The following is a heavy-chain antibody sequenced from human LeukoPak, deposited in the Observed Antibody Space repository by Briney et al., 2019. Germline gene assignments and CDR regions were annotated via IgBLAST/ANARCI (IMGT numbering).Heavy chain of an antibody. CDR1: GFTFSSYA. CDR2: ISYDGTKK. Sequence: GGSLRLSCAASGFTFSSYAMHWVRQAPGKGLEWVAVISYDGTKKYYADSVKGRFTISRDNSKNTLYVQMNSLKTEDTAVYYCAREGGSPKPGYSDYWAREPWSPSPQ. D-gene: IGHD1-26*01. J-gene: IGHJ4*02. V-gene: IGHV3-30-3*01. CDR3: AREGGSPKPGYSDY.